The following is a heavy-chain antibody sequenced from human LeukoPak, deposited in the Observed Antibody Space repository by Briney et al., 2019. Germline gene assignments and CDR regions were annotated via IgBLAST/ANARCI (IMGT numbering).Heavy chain of an antibody. CDR1: GGSISSSSYY. V-gene: IGHV4-39*07. CDR3: ASFRGGSYYMDV. D-gene: IGHD2-15*01. J-gene: IGHJ6*03. CDR2: IYYSGST. Sequence: SETLSLTCTVSGGSISSSSYYWGWIRQPPGKGLEWIGSIYYSGSTYYNPSLKSRVTISVDTSKNQFSLKLSSVTAADAAVYYCASFRGGSYYMDVWGKGTTVTVSS.